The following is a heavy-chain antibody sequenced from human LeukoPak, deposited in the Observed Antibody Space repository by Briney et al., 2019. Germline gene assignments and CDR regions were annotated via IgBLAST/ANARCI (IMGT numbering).Heavy chain of an antibody. CDR2: IYPGDGDT. V-gene: IGHV1-69-2*01. Sequence: ASVKVSCKASGYTFTDYYIHWAQQAPGKGLEWMGHIYPGDGDTIYSANFQGRLTMTADTSIDTVHMELNTLRSEDTAVYYCVTAPGFADYWGQGTLVTVSS. CDR1: GYTFTDYY. CDR3: VTAPGFADY. J-gene: IGHJ4*02.